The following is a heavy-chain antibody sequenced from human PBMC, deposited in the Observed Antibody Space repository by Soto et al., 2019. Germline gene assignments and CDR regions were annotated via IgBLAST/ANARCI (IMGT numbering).Heavy chain of an antibody. CDR2: ITDSGRNT. J-gene: IGHJ4*02. CDR1: GLRFSSYA. V-gene: IGHV3-23*01. Sequence: ESGGGSVQPGGSLRLSCTGSGLRFSSYAMTWVRQAPGKGLEWVSSITDSGRNTYYADSVKGRFTISRDNSRNTLYLQMDSLRAEDTAVFYCAARNGRWLPYCSDYWGQGALVTVSS. CDR3: AARNGRWLPYCSDY. D-gene: IGHD3-22*01.